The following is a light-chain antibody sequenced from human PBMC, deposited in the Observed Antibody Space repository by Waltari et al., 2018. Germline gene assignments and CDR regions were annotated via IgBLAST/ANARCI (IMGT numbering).Light chain of an antibody. Sequence: EIVLTQSPGTLSLSRGERATVSCRASQSVSSALACYQQKPGPAPRLLIYGASTMATGIPDRFSGSGSGTDFSLTSSRLEPDDFAIYYCQHYLRLPVTFGQGTTVEI. CDR1: QSVSSA. V-gene: IGKV3-20*01. CDR3: QHYLRLPVT. CDR2: GAS. J-gene: IGKJ1*01.